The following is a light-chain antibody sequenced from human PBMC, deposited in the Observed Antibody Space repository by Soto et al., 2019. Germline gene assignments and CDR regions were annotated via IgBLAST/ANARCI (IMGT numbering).Light chain of an antibody. J-gene: IGLJ1*01. CDR1: NSDVGGSNG. CDR2: DVS. V-gene: IGLV2-18*02. Sequence: NNSDVGGSNGVSWYQQPPGTAPKLIIYDVSNRPSGVPDRFSGSKSGNTASLVISGLQAEDEGDYYCSSYTSSSTYAFGTGTKVTVL. CDR3: SSYTSSSTYA.